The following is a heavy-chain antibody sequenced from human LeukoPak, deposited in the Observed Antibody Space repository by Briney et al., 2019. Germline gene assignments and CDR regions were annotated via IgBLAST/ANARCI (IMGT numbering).Heavy chain of an antibody. D-gene: IGHD2-2*01. V-gene: IGHV3-7*01. J-gene: IGHJ4*02. CDR1: EFAFRDYW. CDR2: IKEDGTKK. CDR3: VRDVTSGWVYKWGYYFEF. Sequence: LSGGSLRLSCAASEFAFRDYWMAWVRQAPGKGMEWVANIKEDGTKKNYADSVKGRFTISRDNAKNTLYLQMSSLRAEDTAVYYCVRDVTSGWVYKWGYYFEFWGQGTLVTVSS.